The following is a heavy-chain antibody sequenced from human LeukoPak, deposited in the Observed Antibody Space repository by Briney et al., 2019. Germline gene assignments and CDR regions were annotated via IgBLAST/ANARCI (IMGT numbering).Heavy chain of an antibody. V-gene: IGHV4-39*01. J-gene: IGHJ4*02. CDR2: IYYSGST. Sequence: SSETLSLTCTVSGGSISSSSYYWGWIRQPPGKGLEWIGSIYYSGSTYYNPSLKSRVTISVDTSKNQFSLKLSSVTAADTAVYYCARRAIFGVDDYWGQGTLVTVSS. CDR3: ARRAIFGVDDY. D-gene: IGHD3-3*01. CDR1: GGSISSSSYY.